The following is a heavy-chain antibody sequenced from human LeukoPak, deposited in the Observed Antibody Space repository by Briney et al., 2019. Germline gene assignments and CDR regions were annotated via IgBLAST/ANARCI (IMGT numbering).Heavy chain of an antibody. Sequence: SETLSLTCTVSGGSISSGDYYWSWIRQPPGTGLEWIGYIYYSGSTYYNPPLKSRVTISVDTSKNQFSLKLNSVTAADTAVYYCAREVPWVWNFDLWGRGTLVTVSS. D-gene: IGHD1-26*01. CDR2: IYYSGST. CDR3: AREVPWVWNFDL. CDR1: GGSISSGDYY. J-gene: IGHJ2*01. V-gene: IGHV4-30-4*01.